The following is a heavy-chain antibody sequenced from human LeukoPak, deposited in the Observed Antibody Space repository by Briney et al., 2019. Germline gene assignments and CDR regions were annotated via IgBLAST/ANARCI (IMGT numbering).Heavy chain of an antibody. D-gene: IGHD6-19*01. J-gene: IGHJ4*02. CDR2: IYYSGST. CDR3: ARGGKNSGWYG. Sequence: SETLSLTCTVSGVSISSYYWSWLRQAPGKGLEWIGYIYYSGSTNYNPSLKTRVTISVDTSKNQFSLKLSSVTAADTAVYYCARGGKNSGWYGWGQGTLVTVSS. V-gene: IGHV4-59*01. CDR1: GVSISSYY.